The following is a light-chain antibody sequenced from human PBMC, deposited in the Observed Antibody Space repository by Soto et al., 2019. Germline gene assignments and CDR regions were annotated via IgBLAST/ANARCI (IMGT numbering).Light chain of an antibody. CDR3: QQYVTSPLTLI. CDR2: DVS. J-gene: IGKJ4*01. Sequence: EIVLTQSPGTLSLSPGERATLSCRASQGVSSTYLAWFQQKPGQAPRLLVYDVSTRATAIPDRFSGSGSGTDFTLTISRLEPEDFAVYYCQQYVTSPLTLIFGGGTKVEIK. V-gene: IGKV3-20*01. CDR1: QGVSSTY.